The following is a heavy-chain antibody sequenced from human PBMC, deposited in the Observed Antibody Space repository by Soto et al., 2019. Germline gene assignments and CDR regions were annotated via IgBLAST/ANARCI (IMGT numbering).Heavy chain of an antibody. CDR1: GFSLSTRGLG. CDR3: AHIGVSRWFDF. V-gene: IGHV2-5*02. D-gene: IGHD6-13*01. Sequence: QITLKESGPTLVKPTQTLTLTCTFSGFSLSTRGLGVGWIRQPPGKALEWLALIYWDDDKRYSPSLKTRLTIPKDTSKNQVVLTRTNRDPVDNATYSCAHIGVSRWFDFWGQGPMVTVSS. CDR2: IYWDDDK. J-gene: IGHJ4*02.